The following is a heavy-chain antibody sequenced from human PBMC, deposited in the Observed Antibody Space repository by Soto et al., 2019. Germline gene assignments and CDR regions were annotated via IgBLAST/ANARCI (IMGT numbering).Heavy chain of an antibody. V-gene: IGHV3-66*01. CDR3: ARSGSWYSFFDY. CDR2: IYSGGST. J-gene: IGHJ4*02. CDR1: GFTVSSNY. Sequence: PGGSLRLSCAASGFTVSSNYMSWVRQAPGKGLEWVSVIYSGGSTYYADSVKGRFTISRDNSKNTLYLQMNSLRAEDTAVYYRARSGSWYSFFDYWGQGTLVTVSS. D-gene: IGHD2-15*01.